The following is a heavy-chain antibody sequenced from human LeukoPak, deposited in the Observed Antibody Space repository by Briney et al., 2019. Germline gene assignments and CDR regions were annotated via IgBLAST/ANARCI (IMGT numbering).Heavy chain of an antibody. J-gene: IGHJ4*02. V-gene: IGHV1-2*02. D-gene: IGHD6-13*01. CDR2: INPKDGGT. CDR3: ARESPSSSSWFDD. Sequence: ASVKVSCKASGYILTDYYLHWVRQAPGQGLEWMGWINPKDGGTNYAQKFRGRVTMTTDTSITTAYMDLNSLRSDDTAVYYCARESPSSSSWFDDWGQGTLVTVSS. CDR1: GYILTDYY.